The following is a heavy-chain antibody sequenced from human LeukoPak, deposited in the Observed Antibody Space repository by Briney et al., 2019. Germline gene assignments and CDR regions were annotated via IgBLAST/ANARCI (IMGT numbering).Heavy chain of an antibody. CDR1: AFAFSSHA. CDR3: ARGAALVGTASFIFDY. Sequence: PGGSLRLSCAASAFAFSSHAMSWVRQAPGKSLEWVPSISGSGGRTYYADSLRGRFTISRDNSKNTLFLQMNSLRAEDSAVYYCARGAALVGTASFIFDYWGQGILVTVSS. D-gene: IGHD1-26*01. J-gene: IGHJ4*02. V-gene: IGHV3-23*01. CDR2: ISGSGGRT.